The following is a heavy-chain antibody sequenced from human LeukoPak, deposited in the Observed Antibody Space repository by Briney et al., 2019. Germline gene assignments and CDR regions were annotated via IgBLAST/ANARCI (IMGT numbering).Heavy chain of an antibody. V-gene: IGHV3-30*01. D-gene: IGHD3-3*02. J-gene: IGHJ5*02. CDR2: ISYDGTNK. CDR1: GFTFSSYA. CDR3: AKEAFDRDWFDP. Sequence: PGRSLRLSCAASGFTFSSYAMHWIRQAPGKGLEWVAVISYDGTNKYYADSVEGRFTISRDNSKNSLYLHMNSLRAEDTAVYYCAKEAFDRDWFDPWGQGTLVTVSS.